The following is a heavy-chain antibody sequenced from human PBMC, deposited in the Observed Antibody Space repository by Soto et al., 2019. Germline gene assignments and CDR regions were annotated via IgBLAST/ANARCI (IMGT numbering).Heavy chain of an antibody. J-gene: IGHJ2*01. CDR3: ARESHDILTGPPWVWYFDL. CDR1: GGSFSGYY. D-gene: IGHD3-9*01. Sequence: QVQLQQWGAGPLRPLETLSLTCGVSGGSFSGYYWAWIRQSPGKGLEWIGEINDRGSINYNPSLKSRVSISVDTLKNHYSLNLRSVTAADTAVYYCARESHDILTGPPWVWYFDLWGRDTLVTVSS. CDR2: INDRGSI. V-gene: IGHV4-34*01.